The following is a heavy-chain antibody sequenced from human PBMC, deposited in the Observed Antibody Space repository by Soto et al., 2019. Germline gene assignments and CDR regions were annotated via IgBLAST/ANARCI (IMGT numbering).Heavy chain of an antibody. V-gene: IGHV5-51*01. D-gene: IGHD2-2*01. CDR2: IYPGDSDT. J-gene: IGHJ6*02. CDR3: ARVACSSTSCHYYYGMDV. Sequence: VESVKISCNGSGYSFTSYWIGWVRQMPGKGLEWMGIIYPGDSDTRYSPSFQGQVTISADKSISTAYLQWSSLKASDTAMYYCARVACSSTSCHYYYGMDVWGQGTTVTVSS. CDR1: GYSFTSYW.